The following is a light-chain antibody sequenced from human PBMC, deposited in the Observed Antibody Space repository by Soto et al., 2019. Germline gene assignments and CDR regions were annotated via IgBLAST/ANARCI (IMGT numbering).Light chain of an antibody. CDR2: DTS. CDR3: QPCTNWPLT. Sequence: VMWQSPAAVSVSPGEGATLSCRAGQWIGDTLAWYQHKPGQTPRLLIYDTSARATGVPARFSGSRSGPEITLTINSLQSEDFALYYCQPCTNWPLTFGGGAKVDIK. CDR1: QWIGDT. J-gene: IGKJ4*01. V-gene: IGKV3-15*01.